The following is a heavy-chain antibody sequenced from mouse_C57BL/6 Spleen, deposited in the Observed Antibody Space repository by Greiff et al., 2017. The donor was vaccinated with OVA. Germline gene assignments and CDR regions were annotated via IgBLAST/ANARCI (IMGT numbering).Heavy chain of an antibody. V-gene: IGHV1-64*01. J-gene: IGHJ1*03. CDR1: GYTFTSYW. Sequence: VQLQQPGAELVKPGASVKLSCKASGYTFTSYWMHWVKQRPGQGLEWIGMIHPNSGSTNYNEKFKSKATLTVDKSSSTAYMQLSSLTSEDSAVYYCASGVITTVVDWYFDVWGTGTTVTVSS. CDR2: IHPNSGST. D-gene: IGHD1-1*01. CDR3: ASGVITTVVDWYFDV.